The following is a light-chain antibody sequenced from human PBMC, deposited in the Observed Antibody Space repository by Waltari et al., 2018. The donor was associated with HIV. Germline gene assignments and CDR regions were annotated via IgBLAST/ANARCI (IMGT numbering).Light chain of an antibody. CDR1: HSSLYSPTNRSY. CDR3: QQYYGSPLT. J-gene: IGKJ4*01. CDR2: CAS. V-gene: IGKV4-1*01. Sequence: DIVMTQSPDCLVVSLGPRAHINCTSTHSSLYSPTNRSYIAWYQQRPSQPPRLLFYCASTRESGVPDRFSGSGSGTEFSLTISSLQAEDVAVYYCQQYYGSPLTFGGGTKVEIK.